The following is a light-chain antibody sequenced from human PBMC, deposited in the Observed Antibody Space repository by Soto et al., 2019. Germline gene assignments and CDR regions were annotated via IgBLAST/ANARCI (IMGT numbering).Light chain of an antibody. CDR2: DAS. V-gene: IGKV3-20*01. Sequence: EIVLTQSPGTLSLSPGERATLSCRASQSITSTYLAWYQQKPGQAPKLLIYDASSRATGVPDRFRGSGSGADFSLNIIRLEPEDSAVYYCQQYRYSHRQFGQGTKVEI. J-gene: IGKJ1*01. CDR1: QSITSTY. CDR3: QQYRYSHRQ.